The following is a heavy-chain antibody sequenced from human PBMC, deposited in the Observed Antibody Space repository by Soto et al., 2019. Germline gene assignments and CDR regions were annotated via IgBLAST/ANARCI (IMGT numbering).Heavy chain of an antibody. Sequence: GASVKVSCKASGYTFTSYGIHWVRQAPGQRLEWMGWINAANADTKYSPKFQCRVTITTDTSASTAYMELSSPRPEDTAVYYCVRRHVSDTGIDWFDPWGQGTLVTVSS. CDR2: INAANADT. CDR3: VRRHVSDTGIDWFDP. D-gene: IGHD2-8*02. CDR1: GYTFTSYG. J-gene: IGHJ5*02. V-gene: IGHV1-3*01.